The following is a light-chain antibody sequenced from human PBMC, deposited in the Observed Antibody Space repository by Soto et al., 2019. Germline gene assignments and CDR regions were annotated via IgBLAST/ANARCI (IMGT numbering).Light chain of an antibody. CDR2: KAS. J-gene: IGKJ1*01. CDR3: QHYNSYSEA. CDR1: QTIRSW. V-gene: IGKV1-5*03. Sequence: DIQMTQSPSTLSGSVGDRVTITCRASQTIRSWVAWYQQKPGKAPKLLIYKASTLKSGVPSRFGGSGSGTEFTLTISRLQPDDFATYYCQHYNSYSEAFGQGTKVELK.